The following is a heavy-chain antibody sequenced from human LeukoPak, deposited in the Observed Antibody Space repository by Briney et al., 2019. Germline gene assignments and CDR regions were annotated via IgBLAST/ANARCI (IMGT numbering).Heavy chain of an antibody. CDR3: AKQQWLGPTDAFDI. V-gene: IGHV1-69*05. CDR1: GYTLSGYY. J-gene: IGHJ3*02. Sequence: SVKVSCKASGYTLSGYYMHWVRQAPGQGLEWMGRIIPIFGTANYAQKFQGRVTITTDESTSTAYMELSSLRSEDTAVYYCAKQQWLGPTDAFDIWGQGTMVTVSS. D-gene: IGHD6-19*01. CDR2: IIPIFGTA.